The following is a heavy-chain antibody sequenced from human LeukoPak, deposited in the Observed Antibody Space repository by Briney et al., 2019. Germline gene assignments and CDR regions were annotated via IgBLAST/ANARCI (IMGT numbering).Heavy chain of an antibody. J-gene: IGHJ4*02. CDR3: ATGIAVAGPLDY. V-gene: IGHV3-30-3*01. CDR1: GFTFSSYA. Sequence: PGGSLRLSCAASGFTFSSYAVHWVRQAPGKGLEWVAVISYDGSNKYYADSVKGRFTISRDNSKNTLYLQMNSLRAEDTAVYYCATGIAVAGPLDYWGQGTLVTVSS. CDR2: ISYDGSNK. D-gene: IGHD6-19*01.